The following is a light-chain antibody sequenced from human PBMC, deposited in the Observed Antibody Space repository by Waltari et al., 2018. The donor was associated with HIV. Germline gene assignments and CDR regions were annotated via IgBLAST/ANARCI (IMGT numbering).Light chain of an antibody. Sequence: QSALTQPASVSGSPGQTITISCTGTSSDVGVSNYVSWYQQHPGKAPKLIIFEVSILPAGFSNRFSGSKSGNTASLTISGLQAEDDADYYCSSSTSSSTLIFGGGTKLTVL. V-gene: IGLV2-14*01. CDR1: SSDVGVSNY. CDR2: EVS. CDR3: SSSTSSSTLI. J-gene: IGLJ2*01.